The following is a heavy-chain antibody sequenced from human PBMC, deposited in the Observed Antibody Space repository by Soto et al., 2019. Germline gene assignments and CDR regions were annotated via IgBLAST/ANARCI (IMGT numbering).Heavy chain of an antibody. D-gene: IGHD3-10*01. V-gene: IGHV3-30-3*01. CDR1: GFTFSSYA. J-gene: IGHJ4*02. CDR3: ARGDSRVYYGSGSWCFDY. Sequence: QVQLVESGGGVVQPGRSLRLSCAASGFTFSSYAMHWVRQAPGKGLEWVAVISYDGSNKYDADSVKGRFTISRDNSKNTLYLQMNSLRAEDTAVYYCARGDSRVYYGSGSWCFDYWGQGTLVTVSS. CDR2: ISYDGSNK.